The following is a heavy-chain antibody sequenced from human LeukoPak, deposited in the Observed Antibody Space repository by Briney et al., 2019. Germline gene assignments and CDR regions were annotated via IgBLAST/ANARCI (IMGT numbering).Heavy chain of an antibody. V-gene: IGHV3-9*02. CDR1: GFTSNDNA. Sequence: GRSLRLSCAASGFTSNDNAIHWVRQAPGKGLEWVTGFSWSRGSIGYADSVKGRFTISRDNAKNSLYLQMDSLRAEDTALYYCASDKKRGPLDYWGQGTLVTVSS. J-gene: IGHJ4*02. CDR3: ASDKKRGPLDY. CDR2: FSWSRGSI.